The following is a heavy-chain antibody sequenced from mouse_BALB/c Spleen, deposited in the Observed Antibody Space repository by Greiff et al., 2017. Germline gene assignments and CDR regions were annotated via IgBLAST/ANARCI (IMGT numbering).Heavy chain of an antibody. CDR3: TRGSTMITTGLFAY. V-gene: IGHV1S81*02. CDR2: INPSNGGT. D-gene: IGHD2-4*01. Sequence: QVQLQQSGAELVKPGASVKLSCKASGYTFTSYYMYWVKQRPGQGLEWIGEINPSNGGTNFNEKFKSKATLTVDKSSSTAYMQLSSLTSEDSAVYYCTRGSTMITTGLFAYWGQGTLVTVSA. CDR1: GYTFTSYY. J-gene: IGHJ3*01.